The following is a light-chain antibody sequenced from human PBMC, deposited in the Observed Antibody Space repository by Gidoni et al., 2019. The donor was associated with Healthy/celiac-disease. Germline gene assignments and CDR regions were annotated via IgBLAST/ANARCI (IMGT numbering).Light chain of an antibody. CDR1: QSVSSY. J-gene: IGKJ1*01. Sequence: EIVLTQSPATLSLSPGERATLSCRASQSVSSYLAWYQQKPGQAPRLLIYDASNRATGIPARCSGSGSGTDFTRTSSSLEPEDFAVYYCQQRSSWTFGQGTKVEIK. CDR2: DAS. V-gene: IGKV3-11*01. CDR3: QQRSSWT.